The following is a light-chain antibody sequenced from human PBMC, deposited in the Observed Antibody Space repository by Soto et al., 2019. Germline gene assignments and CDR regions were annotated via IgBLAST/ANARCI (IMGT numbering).Light chain of an antibody. J-gene: IGLJ1*01. CDR1: SSDVGGYNY. V-gene: IGLV2-8*01. CDR2: EVS. CDR3: CSYACSNNLGV. Sequence: QSVLTQPASVSGSPGQTITISCTGTSSDVGGYNYVSWYQQHPGKAPKLMNYEVSKRPSGVPDRFSGSKSGNTAFLTVSGLQAADEDDYYCCSYACSNNLGVFGTGTKVTVL.